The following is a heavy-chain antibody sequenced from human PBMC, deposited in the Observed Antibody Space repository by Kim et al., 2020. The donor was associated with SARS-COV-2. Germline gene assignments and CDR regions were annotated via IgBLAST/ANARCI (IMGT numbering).Heavy chain of an antibody. J-gene: IGHJ3*02. D-gene: IGHD6-6*01. CDR3: ARELSSYVRDAFDI. Sequence: NPSLKSRVTISVDTSKNQCSLKRSSVTAADTAVYYCARELSSYVRDAFDIWGQGTMVTVSS. V-gene: IGHV4-31*02.